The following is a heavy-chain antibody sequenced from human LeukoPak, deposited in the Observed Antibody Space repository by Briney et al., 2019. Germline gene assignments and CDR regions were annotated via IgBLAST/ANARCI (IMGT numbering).Heavy chain of an antibody. CDR3: ARGGFTYSTDY. J-gene: IGHJ4*02. D-gene: IGHD2-21*01. CDR2: IYYTGST. Sequence: SETLSLTCTVSGHSISTDDYYWSWIRQPPGKGLEWIGYIYYTGSTHYNPSLKSRVTMSVDTSKNQFSLKLSSVTAADTAVYYCARGGFTYSTDYWGQGTLVTVSS. CDR1: GHSISTDDYY. V-gene: IGHV4-30-4*01.